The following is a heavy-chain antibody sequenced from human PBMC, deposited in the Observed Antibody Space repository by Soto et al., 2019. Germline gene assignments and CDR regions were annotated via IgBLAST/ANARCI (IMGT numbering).Heavy chain of an antibody. D-gene: IGHD3-3*01. Sequence: ASVKVSCKASGYTFTSYGISWVRQAPGQGLEWMGWISAYNGNTNYAQKLQGRVTMTTDTSTSTAYMELRSLRSDDTAVYYCARSHYDFWSGYYLFWFDPWGQGTLVTVSS. V-gene: IGHV1-18*01. J-gene: IGHJ5*02. CDR1: GYTFTSYG. CDR3: ARSHYDFWSGYYLFWFDP. CDR2: ISAYNGNT.